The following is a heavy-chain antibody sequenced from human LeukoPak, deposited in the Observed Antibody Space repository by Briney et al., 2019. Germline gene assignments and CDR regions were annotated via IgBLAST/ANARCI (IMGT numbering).Heavy chain of an antibody. Sequence: PSETLSLTCTVSGGSINGYYWTWIRQPPGKGLEWIGYISDRGSTNHNPSLKSRVSMSVGSSNTDFSLRLNSVTAADTAVYYCARVFRGAVTSNWFDPWGQGTLVTVSS. D-gene: IGHD4-17*01. CDR2: ISDRGST. J-gene: IGHJ5*02. CDR3: ARVFRGAVTSNWFDP. V-gene: IGHV4-59*01. CDR1: GGSINGYY.